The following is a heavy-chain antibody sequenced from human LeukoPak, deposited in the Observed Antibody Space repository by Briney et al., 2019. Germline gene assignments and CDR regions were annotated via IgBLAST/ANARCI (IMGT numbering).Heavy chain of an antibody. CDR3: ARVEYGQAGDY. J-gene: IGHJ4*02. V-gene: IGHV4-34*01. CDR1: GGSFSGYY. Sequence: SETLSLTCAVYGGSFSGYYWSWIRQPPGKGLEWIGEINHSGSTNYNPSLKSRVTISVDTSKNQFSLKLSSVTAADTAVYYCARVEYGQAGDYWGQGTLVSVS. CDR2: INHSGST. D-gene: IGHD3-3*01.